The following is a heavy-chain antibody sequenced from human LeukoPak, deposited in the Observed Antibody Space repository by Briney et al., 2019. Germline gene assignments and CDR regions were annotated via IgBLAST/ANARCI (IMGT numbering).Heavy chain of an antibody. V-gene: IGHV4-28*01. CDR3: AKSVAWNYYYYMDV. Sequence: KPSDALSLTCAVSGYSISSSNWWGWIRPPPGKGLEWIAYIYYSGSTYYNPSLKSRVTMSVDTSKNQFSLKLSSVTAVDTAVCYCAKSVAWNYYYYMDVWGKGTTVTVSS. D-gene: IGHD5-12*01. CDR1: GYSISSSNW. CDR2: IYYSGST. J-gene: IGHJ6*03.